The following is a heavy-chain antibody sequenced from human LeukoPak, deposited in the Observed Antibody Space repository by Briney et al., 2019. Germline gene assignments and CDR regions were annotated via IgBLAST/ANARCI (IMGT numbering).Heavy chain of an antibody. CDR3: AGPRFGELLYDY. CDR1: GFTFSSYA. CDR2: ISGSGGST. V-gene: IGHV3-23*01. Sequence: AGGSLRLSCAASGFTFSSYAMSWVRQAPGKGLEWVSAISGSGGSTYYADSVKGRFTISRDNSKNTLYLQMNSLRAEDTAVYYCAGPRFGELLYDYWGQGTLVTVSS. D-gene: IGHD3-10*01. J-gene: IGHJ4*02.